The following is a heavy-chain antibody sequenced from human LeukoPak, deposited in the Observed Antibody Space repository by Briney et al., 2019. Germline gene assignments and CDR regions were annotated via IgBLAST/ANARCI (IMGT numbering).Heavy chain of an antibody. CDR1: GFTFKNYW. V-gene: IGHV3-7*01. CDR3: ARDGNWGSDY. CDR2: IKEDGSEK. J-gene: IGHJ4*02. D-gene: IGHD7-27*01. Sequence: PGGSLRLSCAASGFTFKNYWMSWVRQAPGKGLEWVANIKEDGSEKYHVDSVKGRFTISRDNAKNLLYLQMNSLRAEDTALYYCARDGNWGSDYWGQGTLVTVSS.